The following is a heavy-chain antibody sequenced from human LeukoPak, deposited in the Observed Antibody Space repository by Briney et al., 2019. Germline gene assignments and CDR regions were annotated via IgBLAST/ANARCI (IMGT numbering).Heavy chain of an antibody. CDR1: GFTFDDYT. J-gene: IGHJ4*02. CDR2: ISWDGGST. Sequence: GGSLRLSCAASGFTFDDYTMHWVRQAPGKGLEWVSLISWDGGSTYYADSVKGRFTISRDNSKNSLYLQMNSLRTEDTALYYCAKERDGYCSGGSCHQFDYWGQGTLVTVSS. CDR3: AKERDGYCSGGSCHQFDY. V-gene: IGHV3-43*01. D-gene: IGHD2-15*01.